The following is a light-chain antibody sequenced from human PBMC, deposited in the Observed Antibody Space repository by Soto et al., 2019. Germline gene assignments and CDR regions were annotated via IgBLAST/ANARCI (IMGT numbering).Light chain of an antibody. CDR1: KSNVGVNT. V-gene: IGLV1-44*01. J-gene: IGLJ2*01. Sequence: QSVLTQPPSLSGTPGQRVTISCSGAKSNVGVNTVCWYQQLPGTAPKLILYNNDQRPSGVPDRFSGSKSGTSASLAISALQSEDEADFSCAAWDDSLSAVVIGGGTKLTVL. CDR3: AAWDDSLSAVV. CDR2: NND.